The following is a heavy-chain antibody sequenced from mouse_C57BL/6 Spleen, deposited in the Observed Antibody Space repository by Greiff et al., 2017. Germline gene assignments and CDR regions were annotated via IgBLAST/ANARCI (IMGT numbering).Heavy chain of an antibody. V-gene: IGHV1-58*01. D-gene: IGHD2-2*01. CDR1: GYTFTSYG. Sequence: VQLKQSGAELVRPGASVKMSCKASGYTFTSYGMNWVKQRPGQGLEWIGYIYIGNGYTEYNEKFKGKATLTSDTSSSTAYMQLSSLTSEDSAISSCARGAVTYSFDYWGQGATLTVSS. CDR3: ARGAVTYSFDY. J-gene: IGHJ2*01. CDR2: IYIGNGYT.